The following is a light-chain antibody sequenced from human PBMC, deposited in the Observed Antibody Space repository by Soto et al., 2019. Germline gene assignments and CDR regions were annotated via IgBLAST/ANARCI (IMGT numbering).Light chain of an antibody. Sequence: EIVLTQSPATLSLSPGERATLSCRASQSVSSNSLVWYQQRPGQAPRLLIFGASSRATGIPGRFSGSGSGTDFTLTINRLEPEDFAVYYCQQYGSSPITFGQGTRLEIK. J-gene: IGKJ5*01. CDR2: GAS. CDR3: QQYGSSPIT. V-gene: IGKV3-20*01. CDR1: QSVSSNS.